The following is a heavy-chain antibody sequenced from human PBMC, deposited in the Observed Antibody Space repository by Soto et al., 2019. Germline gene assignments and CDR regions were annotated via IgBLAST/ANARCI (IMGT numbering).Heavy chain of an antibody. D-gene: IGHD6-13*01. V-gene: IGHV1-3*01. CDR1: GYTFTSYA. CDR2: INAGNGNT. J-gene: IGHJ6*02. CDR3: ARDDWIAAAGTSSYYYGMDV. Sequence: ASVKVSCKASGYTFTSYAMHWVRQAPGQRLEWMGWINAGNGNTKYSQKFQGRVTITRDTSASTAYMELSSLRSEDTAVCYCARDDWIAAAGTSSYYYGMDVWGQGTTVTVSS.